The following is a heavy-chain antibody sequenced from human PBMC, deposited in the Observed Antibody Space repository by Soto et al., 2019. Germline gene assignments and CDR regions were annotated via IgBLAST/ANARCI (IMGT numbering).Heavy chain of an antibody. J-gene: IGHJ4*02. CDR3: TRDWEITVSTWSFGGF. Sequence: GASVKASCKASGFTFTSSAVQWVRQARGQRLEWIGWIVVGSGNTNYAQKFQERVTITRDMSTSTAYMELSSLRSEDTAMYYCTRDWEITVSTWSFGGFWGRGTLVTVSS. CDR1: GFTFTSSA. CDR2: IVVGSGNT. D-gene: IGHD3-10*01. V-gene: IGHV1-58*01.